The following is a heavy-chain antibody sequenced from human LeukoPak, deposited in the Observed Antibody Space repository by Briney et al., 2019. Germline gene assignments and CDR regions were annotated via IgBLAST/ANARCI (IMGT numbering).Heavy chain of an antibody. CDR2: IYYSGST. CDR3: ARSATVTTGYFDY. V-gene: IGHV4-31*03. D-gene: IGHD4-17*01. J-gene: IGHJ4*02. Sequence: SETLSLTCTVSGGSISSGGYYWSWIRQHPGKGLEWIGYIYYSGSTYYNPSLKSRVTISVDTSKNQFSLKLSSVTAADTAVYYCARSATVTTGYFDYWGQGTLVTVSS. CDR1: GGSISSGGYY.